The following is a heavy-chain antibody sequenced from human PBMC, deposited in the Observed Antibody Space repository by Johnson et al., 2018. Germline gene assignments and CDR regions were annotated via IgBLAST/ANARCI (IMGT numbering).Heavy chain of an antibody. CDR3: AKDRQSGRTPGFYDRAV. CDR1: GFIFDDYA. V-gene: IGHV3-20*04. J-gene: IGHJ6*03. D-gene: IGHD1-26*01. Sequence: VQLVESGGDFVKPGGSLRLSCAASGFIFDDYAMSWVRQAPGKGLEWVAGIYRDGGTRGYADSGKGRFTISRDKAKNSLYLQMNSLRAGDTALYFCAKDRQSGRTPGFYDRAVWGKGTTVTVSS. CDR2: IYRDGGTR.